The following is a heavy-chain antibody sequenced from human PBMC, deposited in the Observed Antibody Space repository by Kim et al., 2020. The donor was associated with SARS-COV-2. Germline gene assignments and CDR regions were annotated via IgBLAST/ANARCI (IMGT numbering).Heavy chain of an antibody. J-gene: IGHJ4*02. CDR2: ISAYNGNT. CDR1: GYTYTNYA. Sequence: ASVKVSCKASGYTYTNYAISWARQAPGQGLEWMGWISAYNGNTNYAQKFQGRVIMTTDTSTSTVYMELRSLRSDDTAVYYFARVGRTYYDILTRSPLDSWGQGTLVTVSS. CDR3: ARVGRTYYDILTRSPLDS. D-gene: IGHD3-9*01. V-gene: IGHV1-18*04.